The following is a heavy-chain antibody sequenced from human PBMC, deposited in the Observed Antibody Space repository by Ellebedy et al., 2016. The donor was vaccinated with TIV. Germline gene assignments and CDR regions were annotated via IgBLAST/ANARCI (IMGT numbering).Heavy chain of an antibody. CDR3: ARDRSHSRYDFWSGSYGMDV. CDR1: GGTFSSYA. J-gene: IGHJ6*02. V-gene: IGHV1-3*01. Sequence: AASVKVSCKASGGTFSSYAMHWVRQAPGQRLEWMGWINGGNGDTKYSQKFQGRVTITRDTSATTAYMELSSLRSEDTAVYYCARDRSHSRYDFWSGSYGMDVWGQGTTVTVSS. CDR2: INGGNGDT. D-gene: IGHD3-3*01.